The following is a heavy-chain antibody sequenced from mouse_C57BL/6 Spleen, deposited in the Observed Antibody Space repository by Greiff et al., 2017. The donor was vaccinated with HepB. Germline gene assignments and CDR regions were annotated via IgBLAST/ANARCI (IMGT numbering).Heavy chain of an antibody. CDR1: GYTFTNYW. J-gene: IGHJ4*01. D-gene: IGHD1-1*01. Sequence: VQLVESGAELVRPGTSVKMSCKASGYTFTNYWIGWAKQRPGHGLEWIGDIYPGGGYTNYNEKFKGKATLTADKSSSTAYMQFSSLTSEDSAIYYCARYDTTVSDAMDYWGQGTSVTVSS. CDR2: IYPGGGYT. CDR3: ARYDTTVSDAMDY. V-gene: IGHV1-63*01.